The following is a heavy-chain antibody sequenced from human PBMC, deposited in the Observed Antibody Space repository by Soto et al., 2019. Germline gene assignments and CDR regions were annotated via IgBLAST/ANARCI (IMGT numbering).Heavy chain of an antibody. CDR3: ATAYYYDSSGRMGMDV. Sequence: GASVKVSCKASGFTFTSSAVQWVRQARGQRLEWIGWIVVGSGNTIYAQKFQGRVTMTEDTSTDTAYMELSSLRSEDTAVYYCATAYYYDSSGRMGMDVWGQGTTVTVSS. D-gene: IGHD3-22*01. CDR2: IVVGSGNT. J-gene: IGHJ6*02. V-gene: IGHV1-58*01. CDR1: GFTFTSSA.